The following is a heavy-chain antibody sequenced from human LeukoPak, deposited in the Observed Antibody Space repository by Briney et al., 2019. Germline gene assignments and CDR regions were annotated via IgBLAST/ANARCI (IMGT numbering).Heavy chain of an antibody. CDR1: GFTLCSYW. CDR3: ARGPLGYCSSTSCSTTEFDP. V-gene: IGHV3-7*01. Sequence: QPGGALRTSCATLGFTLCSYWVSLVRQAPGKGAGGGGKKKQEGSEKYYVDSVKGRFTISRDNAKNSLYLQMNSLRAVVTAVYYCARGPLGYCSSTSCSTTEFDPWGQGTLVTVSS. D-gene: IGHD2-2*01. CDR2: KKQEGSEK. J-gene: IGHJ5*02.